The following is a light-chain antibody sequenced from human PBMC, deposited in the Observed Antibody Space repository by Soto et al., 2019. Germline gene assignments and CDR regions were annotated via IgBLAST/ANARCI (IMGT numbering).Light chain of an antibody. CDR3: SSYTTSTTLI. CDR2: DVS. V-gene: IGLV2-14*03. Sequence: SALTQPASVSGSPGQSITISCTGTSSDVGRYKLVSWYQQHPGKAPKLMIYDVSNRPSGVSNRFSGSKSGNTASLTISGLQAEDEADYYCSSYTTSTTLIFGGGTQLTVL. CDR1: SSDVGRYKL. J-gene: IGLJ2*01.